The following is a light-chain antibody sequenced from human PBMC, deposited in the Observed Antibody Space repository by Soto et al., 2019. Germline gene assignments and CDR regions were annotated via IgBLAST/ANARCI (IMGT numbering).Light chain of an antibody. Sequence: EIVLTQSPGTLSLSPGERAILSCRASQSASSDYLAWYQQKPGQAPRLLIYGASSRAPGIPDRFSGSGSGTDFTLTISRLEPEDFAVYYCQQYGSSPLTFGGGTKVDIK. CDR1: QSASSDY. CDR2: GAS. V-gene: IGKV3-20*01. CDR3: QQYGSSPLT. J-gene: IGKJ4*01.